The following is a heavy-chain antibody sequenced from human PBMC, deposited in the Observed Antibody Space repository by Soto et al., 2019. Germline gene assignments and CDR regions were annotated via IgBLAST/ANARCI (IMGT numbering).Heavy chain of an antibody. V-gene: IGHV3-23*01. CDR1: GFTFSTYA. Sequence: PRGALLVSCAASGFTFSTYAMSWVRQAPGKGLDWVSAISASYSTYYADSVKGRFTISRDNSMNALYLQMNSLRIEDTAVYYCAHPRGYGVFDAYDIWGQGTMVTVSS. CDR2: ISASYST. CDR3: AHPRGYGVFDAYDI. J-gene: IGHJ3*02. D-gene: IGHD4-17*01.